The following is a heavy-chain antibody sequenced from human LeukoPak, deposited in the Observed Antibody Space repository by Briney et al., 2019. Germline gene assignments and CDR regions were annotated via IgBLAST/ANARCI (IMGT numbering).Heavy chain of an antibody. CDR1: RFTFSSYA. J-gene: IGHJ6*03. Sequence: GGSLRLSCAASRFTFSSYAMSWVRQAPGKGLEWVSTITASGGSTYYADSVKGRFTISRDNSKNTLYLQMNSLRAEDTAVYYCASPRGYYYYYMDVWGKGTTVTVSS. CDR2: ITASGGST. V-gene: IGHV3-23*01. CDR3: ASPRGYYYYYMDV.